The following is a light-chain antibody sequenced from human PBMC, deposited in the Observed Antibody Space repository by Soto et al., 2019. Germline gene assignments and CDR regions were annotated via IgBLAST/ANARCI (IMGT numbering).Light chain of an antibody. Sequence: DIQMTQSPSTLSASVGDRVSITCRASQSISGWLAWYQQKPGKAPKLLIYKASSLESGVPSRFSGSGSGTEFTLTISSLQPDDFATYYCQQYNSMGRTFGQGTKLDIK. V-gene: IGKV1-5*03. CDR2: KAS. J-gene: IGKJ1*01. CDR1: QSISGW. CDR3: QQYNSMGRT.